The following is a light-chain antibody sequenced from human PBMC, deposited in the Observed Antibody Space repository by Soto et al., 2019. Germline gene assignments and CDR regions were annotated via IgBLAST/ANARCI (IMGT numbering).Light chain of an antibody. V-gene: IGLV2-23*01. CDR2: EGN. Sequence: QSALTQPASVSGYPGQSITISCTVTSDVVGNYNLVSCYQQHPGKAPKLIIYEGNKRLSGVSNRFSGSKSANTASLTISGLRAEDEADYYCCSSASRTTPVVFCGGTKLTVL. CDR1: SDVVGNYNL. CDR3: CSSASRTTPVV. J-gene: IGLJ2*01.